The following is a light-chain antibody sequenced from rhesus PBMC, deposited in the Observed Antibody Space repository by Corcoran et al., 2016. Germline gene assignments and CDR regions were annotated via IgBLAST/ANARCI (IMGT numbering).Light chain of an antibody. CDR1: QSISSW. CDR2: KAS. J-gene: IGKJ1*01. Sequence: DIQMTQSPSSLSASVGDTVTITCRASQSISSWLDWYQQKPGKAPKLLFYKASRLQSGVPSRFSGSGSWTDFTLTISRLQPEDFATYYCLQYSSSPWTFGQGTKVEIK. V-gene: IGKV1-22*01. CDR3: LQYSSSPWT.